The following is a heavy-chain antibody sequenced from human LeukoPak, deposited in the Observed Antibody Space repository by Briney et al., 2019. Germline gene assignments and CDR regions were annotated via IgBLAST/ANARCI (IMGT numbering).Heavy chain of an antibody. V-gene: IGHV4-4*07. CDR2: ISTSGST. Sequence: SETLSLTCTVSGYSINSGYYWSWIRQPAGRGLEWIGRISTSGSTDYNPSLKSRVTMSVDTSKNQFSLKLSSVTAADTAVYYCARWARAPLYYYYYMDVWGKGTTVTVSS. CDR1: GYSINSGYY. D-gene: IGHD6-6*01. CDR3: ARWARAPLYYYYYMDV. J-gene: IGHJ6*03.